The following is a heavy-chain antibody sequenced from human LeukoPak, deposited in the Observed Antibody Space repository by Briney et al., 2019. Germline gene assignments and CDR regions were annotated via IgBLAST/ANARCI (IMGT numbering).Heavy chain of an antibody. J-gene: IGHJ5*02. D-gene: IGHD2-2*01. Sequence: GASVKVSCKASGYTFTSNGITWVRQAPGQGLEWMGIINPSGGSTSYAQKFQGRVTMTRDTSISTAYMELSRLRSDDTAVYYCARGGKDIVVVPAAMGQDWFDPWGQGTLVTVSS. CDR2: INPSGGST. V-gene: IGHV1-46*01. CDR1: GYTFTSNG. CDR3: ARGGKDIVVVPAAMGQDWFDP.